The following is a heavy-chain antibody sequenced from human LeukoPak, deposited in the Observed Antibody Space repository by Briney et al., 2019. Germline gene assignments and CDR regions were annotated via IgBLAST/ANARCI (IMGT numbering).Heavy chain of an antibody. CDR3: ARGGRAYGDSIDY. V-gene: IGHV3-23*01. CDR1: GFTFSSFA. J-gene: IGHJ4*02. Sequence: PGGSLRLSCAASGFTFSSFAVSWVRQAPGKGLEWVSAISGSGGTTYYADSVKGRFTISRDNSKNTLYLQMNSLRAEDTAVYYCARGGRAYGDSIDYWGQGTLVTVSS. D-gene: IGHD4-17*01. CDR2: ISGSGGTT.